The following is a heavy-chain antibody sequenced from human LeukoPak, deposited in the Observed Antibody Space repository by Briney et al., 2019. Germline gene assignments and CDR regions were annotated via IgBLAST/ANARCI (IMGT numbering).Heavy chain of an antibody. J-gene: IGHJ4*02. D-gene: IGHD6-19*01. CDR1: GFTFSSYS. CDR2: ISSSSSTI. V-gene: IGHV3-48*04. CDR3: ARDVPAVAGRALDY. Sequence: GGSLRLSCAASGFTFSSYSMNWVRQAPGKGLEWVSYISSSSSTIHYADSVKGRFTISRDNAKNSLYLQMNSLRAEDTAVYYCARDVPAVAGRALDYWGQGTLVTVSS.